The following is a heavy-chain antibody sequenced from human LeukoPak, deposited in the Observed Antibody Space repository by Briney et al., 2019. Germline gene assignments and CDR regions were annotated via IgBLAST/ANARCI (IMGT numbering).Heavy chain of an antibody. CDR3: ARDRRYCSSTSCYRVFDY. V-gene: IGHV4-61*02. D-gene: IGHD2-2*02. Sequence: SQTLSLTCTVSGGSISSGSYYWSWIRQPAGKGLEWIGRIYTSGSTNYNPSLKSRVTMSVDTSKNQFSLKLSSVTAADTAVYYCARDRRYCSSTSCYRVFDYWGQGTLVTVSS. CDR2: IYTSGST. CDR1: GGSISSGSYY. J-gene: IGHJ4*02.